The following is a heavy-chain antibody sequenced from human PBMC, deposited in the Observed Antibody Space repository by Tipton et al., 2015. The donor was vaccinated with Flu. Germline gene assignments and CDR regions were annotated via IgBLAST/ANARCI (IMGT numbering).Heavy chain of an antibody. CDR3: ARGAVVGNLAWFDP. CDR1: GGSISSSSYY. J-gene: IGHJ5*02. Sequence: TLSLTCTVSGGSISSSSYYWGWIRQPPGKGLEWIGSMYYSGSTYYNPSLKSRVTISVDTSKNQFSLKLSSVTAADTAVYYCARGAVVGNLAWFDPWGQGTLVTVSS. V-gene: IGHV4-39*07. CDR2: MYYSGST. D-gene: IGHD4-23*01.